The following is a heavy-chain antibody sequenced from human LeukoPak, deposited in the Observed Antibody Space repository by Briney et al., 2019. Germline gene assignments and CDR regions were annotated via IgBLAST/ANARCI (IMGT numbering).Heavy chain of an antibody. D-gene: IGHD5-24*01. CDR1: GFTISTYA. J-gene: IGHJ4*02. V-gene: IGHV3-23*01. CDR3: AKEFIAGDGHVDCDS. Sequence: GGSPRLSCAASGFTISTYAMTWVRQAPGKGLEWVSSITSSGATTYYADSVKGRFTISRDISKNTLYLQMNSLTAEDSAVYYCAKEFIAGDGHVDCDSWGQGTLVTVSS. CDR2: ITSSGATT.